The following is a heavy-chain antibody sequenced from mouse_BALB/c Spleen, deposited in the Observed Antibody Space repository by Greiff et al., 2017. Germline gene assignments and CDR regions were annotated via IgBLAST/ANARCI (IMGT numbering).Heavy chain of an antibody. J-gene: IGHJ2*01. V-gene: IGHV1-69*01. Sequence: QVQLQQPGAELVMPGASVKMSCKASGYTFTDYWMHWVKQRPGQGLEWIGAIDTSDSYTSYNQKFKGKATLTVDESSSTAYMQLSSLTSEDSAVYYCARERGTTATRDYFDYWGQGTTLTVSS. CDR3: ARERGTTATRDYFDY. CDR2: IDTSDSYT. CDR1: GYTFTDYW. D-gene: IGHD1-2*01.